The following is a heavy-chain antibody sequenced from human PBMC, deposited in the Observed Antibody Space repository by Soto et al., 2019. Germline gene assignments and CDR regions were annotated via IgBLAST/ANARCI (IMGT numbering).Heavy chain of an antibody. CDR1: GFTFSNAW. CDR2: IKSKTDGGTT. CDR3: AKAYSPYYYGSGSYEHCQDY. Sequence: PGGSLRLSCAASGFTFSNAWMNWVRQAPGKGLEWVGRIKSKTDGGTTDYAASVKGRFTISRDNSKNTLYLQMNSLKTEDTAVYYCAKAYSPYYYGSGSYEHCQDYWGQGTLVTVSS. V-gene: IGHV3-15*07. D-gene: IGHD3-10*01. J-gene: IGHJ4*02.